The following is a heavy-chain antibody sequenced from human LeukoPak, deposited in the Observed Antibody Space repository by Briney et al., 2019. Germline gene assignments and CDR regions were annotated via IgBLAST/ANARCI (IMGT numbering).Heavy chain of an antibody. CDR3: AREDVVLVDAVRYYYYGMDV. CDR2: INPSGGST. J-gene: IGHJ6*02. D-gene: IGHD2-8*01. Sequence: ASVKVSCKASGYNFISYYMHWVRQAPGQGLAWMGIINPSGGSTSYPQKFQDRVTMTRDTSTSTVYMELSSLKSEDTAVYYCAREDVVLVDAVRYYYYGMDVWGQGTTVTVSS. CDR1: GYNFISYY. V-gene: IGHV1-46*01.